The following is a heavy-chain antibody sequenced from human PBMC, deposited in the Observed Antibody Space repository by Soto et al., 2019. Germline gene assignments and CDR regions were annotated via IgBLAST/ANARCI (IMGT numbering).Heavy chain of an antibody. Sequence: SETLSLTCTVSGGSISSGGYYWSWIRQHPGKGLEWIGYIYYSGSTYYNPSLKSRVTISVDTSKNQFSLKLSSVTAADTAVYYCARSHVSDPFDYWGQGTLVTVSS. V-gene: IGHV4-31*03. CDR2: IYYSGST. J-gene: IGHJ4*02. CDR1: GGSISSGGYY. CDR3: ARSHVSDPFDY.